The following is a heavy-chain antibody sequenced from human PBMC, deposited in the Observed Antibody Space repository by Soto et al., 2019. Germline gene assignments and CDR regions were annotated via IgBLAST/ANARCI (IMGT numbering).Heavy chain of an antibody. CDR3: AGSIDYLTTSHSFEP. J-gene: IGHJ5*02. V-gene: IGHV1-69*12. CDR1: GRTFSSYA. Sequence: QVQLLQSGAEVKKPGSSVKFSCKASGRTFSSYAINWVRQAPGQGLEWMGGIIPIFGAANYAQKFQGRVTITAEESTSTAYIELSSLRSEDTSVYYCAGSIDYLTTSHSFEPWGQGNLVAVSS. CDR2: IIPIFGAA. D-gene: IGHD3-22*01.